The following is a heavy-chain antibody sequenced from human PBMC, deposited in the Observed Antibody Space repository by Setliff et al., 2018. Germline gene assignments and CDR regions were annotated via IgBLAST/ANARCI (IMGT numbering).Heavy chain of an antibody. CDR3: ARPRYSSTWYEVGAFDI. CDR2: IYAGDSAT. V-gene: IGHV5-51*01. J-gene: IGHJ3*02. CDR1: GYSFTSYS. D-gene: IGHD6-13*01. Sequence: GESLKISCKASGYSFTSYSIGWVRQMPGKGLEWMGIIYAGDSATRYSPSFQGQVTISADKSISIAYLQWSSLKASDTAMYYCARPRYSSTWYEVGAFDIWGQGAMVTVSS.